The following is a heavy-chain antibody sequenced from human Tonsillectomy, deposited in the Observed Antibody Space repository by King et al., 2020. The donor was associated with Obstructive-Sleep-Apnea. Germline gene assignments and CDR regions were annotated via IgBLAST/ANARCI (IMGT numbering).Heavy chain of an antibody. CDR2: VSFDGGTK. Sequence: VQLVESGGDVVPPGRSLRLSCTASGFIFSNYAIHLVRQAPGKGLEWVAVVSFDGGTKYYADSVKGRFTISKDDSQNTVFVQMNSLRDEDTAMYYCARESRPIKWYFDLWGRGSLVTVSS. J-gene: IGHJ2*01. V-gene: IGHV3-30*04. CDR1: GFIFSNYA. CDR3: ARESRPIKWYFDL.